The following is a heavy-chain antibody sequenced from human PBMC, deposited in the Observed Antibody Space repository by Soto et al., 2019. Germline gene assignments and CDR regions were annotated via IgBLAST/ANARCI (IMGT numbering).Heavy chain of an antibody. D-gene: IGHD2-15*01. CDR3: ARGDIVSVPASEGNWFDP. Sequence: QVQLVQSGAEAKMPGTSVKVSCKASGYSFTTYHIHWVRQAPGQGLEWLGFINPDGGATTYAQKFKGRLRLTKDTATSTVSMELSSLRHDDTAVFYCARGDIVSVPASEGNWFDPWGQGTLVTVS. CDR2: INPDGGAT. CDR1: GYSFTTYH. J-gene: IGHJ5*02. V-gene: IGHV1-46*01.